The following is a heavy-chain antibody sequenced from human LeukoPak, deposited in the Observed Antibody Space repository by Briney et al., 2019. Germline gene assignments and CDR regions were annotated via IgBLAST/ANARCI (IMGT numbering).Heavy chain of an antibody. J-gene: IGHJ6*02. D-gene: IGHD2-2*01. V-gene: IGHV3-48*03. CDR3: ARGAAAMMSYYYYYGMDV. CDR1: GFTFSSYE. CDR2: ISSSGSTI. Sequence: PGGSLRLSCAASGFTFSSYEMNWVRQAPGKGLEWVSYISSSGSTIYYADSVKGRFTISRDNAKNSLYLQMNSLRAEDAAVYYCARGAAAMMSYYYYYGMDVWGQGTTVTVSS.